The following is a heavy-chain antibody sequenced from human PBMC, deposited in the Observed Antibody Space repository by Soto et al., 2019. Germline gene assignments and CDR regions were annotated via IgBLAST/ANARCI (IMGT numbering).Heavy chain of an antibody. Sequence: QVQLQESGPGLVKPSETLSLTCSVSGGSITSHYWGWIRQPPGKELELIGYIYYSGSTYYNPSLKSRVTISIDTAKTQFSLRLSSVTAADAAVYYCARGGCRTTSCYSNWFDPWGPGTVVTVSS. D-gene: IGHD2-2*01. CDR3: ARGGCRTTSCYSNWFDP. V-gene: IGHV4-59*11. CDR2: IYYSGST. CDR1: GGSITSHY. J-gene: IGHJ5*02.